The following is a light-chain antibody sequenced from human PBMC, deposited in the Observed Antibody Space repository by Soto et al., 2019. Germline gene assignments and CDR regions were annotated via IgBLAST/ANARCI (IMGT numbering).Light chain of an antibody. V-gene: IGKV3-15*01. CDR3: QKYNDWPQT. CDR2: GAS. CDR1: QSVSSSY. Sequence: EIVLTQSPVSLSLSPGEIATLSCSASQSVSSSYLAWYQQKPGQALRLLIYGASTRATGIPARFSGSGSGTDFTLTISSLQSEDFAVYYCQKYNDWPQTFGQGTKVDIK. J-gene: IGKJ1*01.